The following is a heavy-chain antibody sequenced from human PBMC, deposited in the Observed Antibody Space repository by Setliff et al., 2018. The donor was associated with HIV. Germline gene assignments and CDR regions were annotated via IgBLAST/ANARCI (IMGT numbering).Heavy chain of an antibody. CDR1: GDTFTRFG. V-gene: IGHV1-18*01. J-gene: IGHJ5*02. CDR2: VSAYNGKT. Sequence: ASVKVSCKASGDTFTRFGFTWVQQAPGQGLEWMGWVSAYNGKTRYAQNFQDRVTMTTDTSTSTAYMELRSLRSDDTAVYYCARDVPTYCSSINCYDTMNQNWFDPWGQGTLVTVSS. CDR3: ARDVPTYCSSINCYDTMNQNWFDP. D-gene: IGHD2-2*01.